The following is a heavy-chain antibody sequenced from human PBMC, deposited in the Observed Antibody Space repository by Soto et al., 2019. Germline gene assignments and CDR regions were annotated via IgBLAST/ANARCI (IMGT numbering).Heavy chain of an antibody. D-gene: IGHD6-19*01. Sequence: QVQLVQSGAEVKQPGSSVKVSCKTSGGTFSTYAIYWVQQAPGLGLEWMGAIIPLFGTADYAQKFQGRVTITADESTSTAYMELSSPRSEDTAVYYCARPKGSYSSGYYYFDYWGQGTLVTVSS. J-gene: IGHJ4*02. CDR1: GGTFSTYA. CDR3: ARPKGSYSSGYYYFDY. V-gene: IGHV1-69*01. CDR2: IIPLFGTA.